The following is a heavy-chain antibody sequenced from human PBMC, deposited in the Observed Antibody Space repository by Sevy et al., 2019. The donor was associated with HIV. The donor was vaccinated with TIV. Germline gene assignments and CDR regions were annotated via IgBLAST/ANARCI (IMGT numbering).Heavy chain of an antibody. J-gene: IGHJ5*02. CDR1: GGSISSGDYY. V-gene: IGHV4-30-4*01. Sequence: SETLSLTCTVSGGSISSGDYYWSWIRQPPGKGLEWIGYIYYSGSTYYTPSLKSQVTISVDTSKNQFSLKLSSVTAADTAVYYCARELLGPGFRPNWFDPWGQGTLVTVSS. CDR2: IYYSGST. CDR3: ARELLGPGFRPNWFDP. D-gene: IGHD2-15*01.